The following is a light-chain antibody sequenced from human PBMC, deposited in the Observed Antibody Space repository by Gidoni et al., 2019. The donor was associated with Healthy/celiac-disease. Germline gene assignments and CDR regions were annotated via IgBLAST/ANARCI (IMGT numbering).Light chain of an antibody. CDR2: AVS. J-gene: IGKJ3*01. CDR1: KSISSH. CDR3: QRSYSTPPFT. Sequence: DIQMTQSPSSLSASVGDRVTITCRACKSISSHLNWYQQKPGKAPKLLIYAVSSLQSGVPSRFSVSGAGTDFTLTISRLQREEFVTYNSQRSYSTPPFTFGPGTKVDIK. V-gene: IGKV1-39*01.